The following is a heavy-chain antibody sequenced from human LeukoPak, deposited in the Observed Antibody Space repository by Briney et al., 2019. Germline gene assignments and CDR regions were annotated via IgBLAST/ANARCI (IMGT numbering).Heavy chain of an antibody. V-gene: IGHV5-51*01. CDR1: GYSFTSYW. J-gene: IGHJ4*02. CDR3: ARYSGVEYQLLSQLELRLDY. Sequence: GESLKISCKGSGYSFTSYWIGWVRQMPGKGLEWMGIIYPGDSDTRCSPSFQGQVTISADKSISTAYLQWSSLKASDTAMYYCARYSGVEYQLLSQLELRLDYWGQGTLVTVSS. D-gene: IGHD2-2*01. CDR2: IYPGDSDT.